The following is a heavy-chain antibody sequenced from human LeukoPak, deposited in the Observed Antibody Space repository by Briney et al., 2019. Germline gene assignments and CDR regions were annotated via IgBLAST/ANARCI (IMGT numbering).Heavy chain of an antibody. V-gene: IGHV1-18*01. CDR3: ARNLYCYGSGSEFDS. Sequence: GASVKVSCKASGYTFTSYGISWVRQAPGQGLEWMRWISAYNSNTNYAQKLQGRVTMTTDTSTSTAYMELRSLRSDDTAVYYCARNLYCYGSGSEFDSWGQGTLVTVSS. D-gene: IGHD3-10*01. J-gene: IGHJ4*02. CDR2: ISAYNSNT. CDR1: GYTFTSYG.